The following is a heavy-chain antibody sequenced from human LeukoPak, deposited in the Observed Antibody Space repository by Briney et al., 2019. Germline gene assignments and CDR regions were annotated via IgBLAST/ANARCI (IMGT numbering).Heavy chain of an antibody. CDR1: GGSFSGYY. J-gene: IGHJ4*02. CDR2: INHSGST. D-gene: IGHD2-2*02. Sequence: SDTLSLTCAVYGGSFSGYYWSWIRQPPGKGLEWIGEINHSGSTNYNPSLKSRLTISVDTSKNQFSLQLSSVTAADTAVYYCARQLGYCSSTSCYSSGIAVAGNAIDYWGQGTLVTVSS. V-gene: IGHV4-34*01. CDR3: ARQLGYCSSTSCYSSGIAVAGNAIDY.